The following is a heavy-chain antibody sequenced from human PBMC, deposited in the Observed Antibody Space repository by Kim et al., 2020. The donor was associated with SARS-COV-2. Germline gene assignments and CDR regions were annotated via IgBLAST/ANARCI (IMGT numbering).Heavy chain of an antibody. D-gene: IGHD3-10*01. CDR3: ARDTTYYYGSGSYYFYYYGMDV. J-gene: IGHJ6*02. CDR2: ISSSGSTI. V-gene: IGHV3-11*04. CDR1: GFTFSDYY. Sequence: GGSLRLSCAASGFTFSDYYMSWIRQAPGKGLEWVSYISSSGSTIYYADSVKGRFTISRDNAKNSLYLQINILRAEDTDVYYCARDTTYYYGSGSYYFYYYGMDVWGQGTTFTVTS.